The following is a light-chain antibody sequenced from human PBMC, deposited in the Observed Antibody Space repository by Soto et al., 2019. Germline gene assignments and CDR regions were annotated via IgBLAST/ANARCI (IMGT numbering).Light chain of an antibody. V-gene: IGLV2-14*03. CDR1: SSDVGGYNY. Sequence: QSVLTQPASVSGSPGQSITISCTGTSSDVGGYNYVSWYQHHPGKAPKLMIYDVSNRPSGVSNRFSGSKSGNTASLTISGLQAEDEADYYCSSYTSSSTLLYVFGTGTQLNVL. J-gene: IGLJ1*01. CDR3: SSYTSSSTLLYV. CDR2: DVS.